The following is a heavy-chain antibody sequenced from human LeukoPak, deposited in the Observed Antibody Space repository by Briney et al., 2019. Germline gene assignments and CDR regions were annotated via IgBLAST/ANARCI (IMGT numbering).Heavy chain of an antibody. Sequence: GRTLRLSCAASGFTFSSYAMSWVRQAPGKGLEWVSTISSRGGGTYYADSVKGRFTISRDNSKNSLYLQMNSLRAEDTAVYYCAKALVRGVISYFDYWGQGTLVSLSS. CDR3: AKALVRGVISYFDY. D-gene: IGHD3-10*01. J-gene: IGHJ4*02. CDR2: ISSRGGGT. V-gene: IGHV3-23*01. CDR1: GFTFSSYA.